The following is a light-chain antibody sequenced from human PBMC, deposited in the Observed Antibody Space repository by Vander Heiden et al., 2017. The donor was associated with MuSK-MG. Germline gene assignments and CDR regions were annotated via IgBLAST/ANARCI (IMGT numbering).Light chain of an antibody. J-gene: IGKJ1*01. CDR1: QGIGAF. CDR3: QQNDGTPWT. V-gene: IGKV1-39*01. Sequence: DIQMTQSPTSLASSVGDTVTITCRASQGIGAFLNWYQQKPGKAPQLLIYAASILQTGVPSRFSGSGAGTDFTLTITSLQPDDFATYFCQQNDGTPWTFGLGTRVEVK. CDR2: AAS.